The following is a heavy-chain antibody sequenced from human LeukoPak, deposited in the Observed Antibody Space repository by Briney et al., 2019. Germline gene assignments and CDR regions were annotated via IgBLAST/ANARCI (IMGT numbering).Heavy chain of an antibody. J-gene: IGHJ1*01. Sequence: SETLSLTCTVSGGSISSYYWSWIRQPPGKGLEWIGYIYYSGSTYYNPSLKSRVTISVDTSKNQFSLKLSSVTAADTAVYYCARGGLQYRAEYFQHWGQGTLVTVSS. V-gene: IGHV4-30-4*08. CDR3: ARGGLQYRAEYFQH. CDR2: IYYSGST. CDR1: GGSISSYY. D-gene: IGHD4-11*01.